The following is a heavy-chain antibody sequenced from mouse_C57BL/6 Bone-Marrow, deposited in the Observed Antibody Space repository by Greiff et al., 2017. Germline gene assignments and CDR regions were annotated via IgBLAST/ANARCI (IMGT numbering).Heavy chain of an antibody. J-gene: IGHJ4*01. CDR2: IDPSDSYT. V-gene: IGHV1-69*01. Sequence: QVQLQQPGAELVMPGASVKLSCKASGYTFTSYWLHWVKQRPGQGLEWIGEIDPSDSYTNYNQQFKGESTLTVDKSSSTAYMQLSSLTSEDSAVYYCARERGDYGNASDYWGQGTSATVSS. D-gene: IGHD2-4*01. CDR3: ARERGDYGNASDY. CDR1: GYTFTSYW.